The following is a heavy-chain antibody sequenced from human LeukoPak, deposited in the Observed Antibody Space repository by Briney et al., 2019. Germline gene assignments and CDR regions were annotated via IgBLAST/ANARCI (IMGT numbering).Heavy chain of an antibody. CDR1: GLTLSNYY. D-gene: IGHD3-3*02. V-gene: IGHV3-11*04. CDR2: ISNIGSTT. CDR3: ASDISNKGCDY. Sequence: GGSLRLSCASSGLTLSNYYMSWIRQARGKGLEWVSYISNIGSTTHHADSVKGRFTISRDNAKNSLYLQMNSLRAEDTAVYYCASDISNKGCDYWGQETVVTVS. J-gene: IGHJ4*02.